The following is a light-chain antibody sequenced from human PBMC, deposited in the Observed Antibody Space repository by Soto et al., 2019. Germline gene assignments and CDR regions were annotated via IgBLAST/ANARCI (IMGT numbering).Light chain of an antibody. Sequence: QSVLTQPPSVSAAPGQKVTISCSGSSFNIGTNYVSWYQQLPGTVPTLLIYDNNKRPSGIPDRFSASKSGTSATLDITGLQIGDEADYYCETWDDSLPGAVFGGGTKLTVL. CDR1: SFNIGTNY. V-gene: IGLV1-51*01. CDR3: ETWDDSLPGAV. J-gene: IGLJ2*01. CDR2: DNN.